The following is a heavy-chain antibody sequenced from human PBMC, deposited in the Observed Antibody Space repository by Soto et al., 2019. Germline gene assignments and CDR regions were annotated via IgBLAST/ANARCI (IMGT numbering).Heavy chain of an antibody. CDR1: GFTLSSYE. Sequence: PGGSLRLSCAASGFTLSSYEMSWVRQAPGKGLEWVSYIDTSGHPIYYADSVKGRFTMSRDNTKNSLHLQMNSLRADDTAVYYCARDREECNTAMGRFQNNGMDVWGQGTTVTVSS. J-gene: IGHJ6*02. CDR2: IDTSGHPI. CDR3: ARDREECNTAMGRFQNNGMDV. V-gene: IGHV3-48*03. D-gene: IGHD5-18*01.